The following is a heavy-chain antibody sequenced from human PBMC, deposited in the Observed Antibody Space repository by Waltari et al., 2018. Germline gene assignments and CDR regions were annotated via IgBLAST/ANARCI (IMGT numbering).Heavy chain of an antibody. CDR2: IWNDGSDX. J-gene: IGHJ4*02. CDR3: VRGSYGXYGRFDY. V-gene: IGHV3-33*01. Sequence: QVQLVESXGSVVQPGRSLRLSCXASGXTFSNYXMPWVRQVQGKGLEGVAVIWNDGSDXYYADSVRGRFTXSKXNSXXXLXLHMNILXXXDTAXYYCVRGSYGXYGRFDYXGQGTLVTVXS. D-gene: IGHD4-17*01. CDR1: GXTFSNYX.